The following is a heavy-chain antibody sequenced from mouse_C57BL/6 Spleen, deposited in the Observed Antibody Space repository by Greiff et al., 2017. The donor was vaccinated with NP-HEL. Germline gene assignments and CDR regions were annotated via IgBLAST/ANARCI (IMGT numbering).Heavy chain of an antibody. CDR2: ILPGSGST. D-gene: IGHD2-1*01. J-gene: IGHJ3*01. CDR1: GYTFTGYW. Sequence: QVQLQQSGAELMKPGASVKLSCKATGYTFTGYWIEWVKQRPGHGLEWIGEILPGSGSTNYNEKFKGKATFTADTSSNTAYMQLSSLTTEDSAIYYCARMGGNYAAWFAYWGQGTLVTVSA. CDR3: ARMGGNYAAWFAY. V-gene: IGHV1-9*01.